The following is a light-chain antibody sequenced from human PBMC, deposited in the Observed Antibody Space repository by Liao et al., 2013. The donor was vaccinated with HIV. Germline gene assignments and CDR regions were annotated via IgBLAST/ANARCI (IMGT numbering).Light chain of an antibody. CDR3: QTWDNSNMI. Sequence: SYELTQPSSVSVSPGQTASITCSGDELGYKYASWYQQRPGQSPVLVIYQDTKRPSGIPERFSGSQSGNTATLTISGTQTLDEADYYCQTWDNSNMIFGGGTKLTVL. J-gene: IGLJ2*01. V-gene: IGLV3-1*01. CDR2: QDT. CDR1: ELGYKY.